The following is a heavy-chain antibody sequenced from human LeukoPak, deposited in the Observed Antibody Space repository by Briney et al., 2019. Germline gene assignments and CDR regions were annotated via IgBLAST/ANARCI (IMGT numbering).Heavy chain of an antibody. CDR2: TYYRSKWYN. Sequence: SQTLSLTCALSGDSVSSNSAAWNWIRQSPSRGLEWLGRTYYRSKWYNDYAVSVKSRITINPDTSKNQFSLQLNSVTPEDTAVYYCAREEAVYYYDSSGYNYYYYYGMDVWGQGTTVTVSS. J-gene: IGHJ6*02. CDR1: GDSVSSNSAA. CDR3: AREEAVYYYDSSGYNYYYYYGMDV. D-gene: IGHD3-22*01. V-gene: IGHV6-1*01.